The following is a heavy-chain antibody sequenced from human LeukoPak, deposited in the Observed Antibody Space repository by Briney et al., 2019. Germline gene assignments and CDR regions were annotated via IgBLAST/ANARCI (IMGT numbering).Heavy chain of an antibody. Sequence: SETLSLTCTVSGGSISSSSYYWGWIRQPPGKGLEWIGSIYYSGSPYYAPSLKSRVTISVDTSKNQFSLKLSSVTAADTAVYYCARVSSEQQLAFDYWGQGTLVTVSS. D-gene: IGHD6-13*01. J-gene: IGHJ4*02. V-gene: IGHV4-39*07. CDR2: IYYSGSP. CDR3: ARVSSEQQLAFDY. CDR1: GGSISSSSYY.